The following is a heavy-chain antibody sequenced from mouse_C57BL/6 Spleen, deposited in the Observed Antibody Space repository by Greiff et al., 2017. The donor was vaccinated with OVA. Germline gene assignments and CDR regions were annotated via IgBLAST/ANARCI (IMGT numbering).Heavy chain of an antibody. V-gene: IGHV1-52*01. J-gene: IGHJ2*01. CDR1: GYTFTSYW. D-gene: IGHD1-1*01. CDR2: IDPSDRET. Sequence: QVQLQQPGAELVRPGSSVKLSCKASGYTFTSYWMHWVKQRPIQGLEWIGNIDPSDRETHYNQKFKDKATLTVDTSSSTAYMQLSSLTSEDSAVYYCARGSTTVVDYFDYWGQGTTLTVSS. CDR3: ARGSTTVVDYFDY.